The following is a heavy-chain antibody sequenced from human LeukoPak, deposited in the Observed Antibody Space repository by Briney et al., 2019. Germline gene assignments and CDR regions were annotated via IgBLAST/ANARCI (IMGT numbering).Heavy chain of an antibody. CDR1: VYTFTIYG. D-gene: IGHD2-2*01. Sequence: ASVKVSCKASVYTFTIYGISWVRQAPGQGGEWMGWISAYNGNTNYAQKLQGRVTMTTDTSTSTAYMELRSLRSDDTAVYYCAREGVVVPAPGAFDIWGQGTMVTVSS. V-gene: IGHV1-18*01. J-gene: IGHJ3*02. CDR3: AREGVVVPAPGAFDI. CDR2: ISAYNGNT.